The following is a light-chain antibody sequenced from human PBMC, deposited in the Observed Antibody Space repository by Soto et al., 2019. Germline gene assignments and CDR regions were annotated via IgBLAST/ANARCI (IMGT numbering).Light chain of an antibody. V-gene: IGKV3-15*01. Sequence: IGMTPTLVLMTVSPGERATDSCWASQSISSNLAWHQQKPGQAPRLLIYSASTRATGVPARFSGSGSGTEFSRTISSLQSEDFAVYYCQQYNTWPPYTFGQGTKVDIK. CDR2: SAS. CDR1: QSISSN. J-gene: IGKJ2*01. CDR3: QQYNTWPPYT.